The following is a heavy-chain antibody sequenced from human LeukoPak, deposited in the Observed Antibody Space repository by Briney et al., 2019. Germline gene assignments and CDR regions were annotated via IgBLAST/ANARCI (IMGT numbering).Heavy chain of an antibody. D-gene: IGHD2-15*01. CDR2: IWYDGSNK. CDR3: ARCRGYCCYYYGMDV. V-gene: IGHV3-33*01. J-gene: IGHJ6*04. Sequence: PGASLRLSCAASGFTFSSYGMHWVRQAPGEGLEWVAVIWYDGSNKYYADSVKGRFTISRDNSKNTLYLQMNSLRAEDTAVYYCARCRGYCCYYYGMDVWGKGTTVTVSS. CDR1: GFTFSSYG.